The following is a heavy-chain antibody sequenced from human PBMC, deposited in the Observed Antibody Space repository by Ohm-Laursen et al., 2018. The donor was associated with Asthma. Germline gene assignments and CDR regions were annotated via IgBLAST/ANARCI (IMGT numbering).Heavy chain of an antibody. CDR1: GFTFSSYS. CDR3: ARDVMEWYLPAFDF. D-gene: IGHD3-3*01. Sequence: SLRLSCAASGFTFSSYSMNWVRQAPGKGLEWVSYITSYSSTTYYADSVKGRFTISRDNAKNSLYLQMNSLRPDDTAVYYCARDVMEWYLPAFDFWGQGTLVTVSS. CDR2: ITSYSSTT. V-gene: IGHV3-48*01. J-gene: IGHJ4*02.